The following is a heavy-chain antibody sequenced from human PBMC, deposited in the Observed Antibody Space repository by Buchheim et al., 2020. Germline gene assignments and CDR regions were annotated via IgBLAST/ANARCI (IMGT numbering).Heavy chain of an antibody. CDR2: ISSSSSYI. CDR3: ARDLVLYYDSSGYHYGMDV. CDR1: GFTFSSYS. J-gene: IGHJ6*02. D-gene: IGHD3-22*01. V-gene: IGHV3-21*01. Sequence: EVQLVESGGGLVKPGGSLRLSCAASGFTFSSYSMNWVRQAPGKGLEWVSSISSSSSYIYYADSVKGRFTISRDNAKNSLYLQMNSLRAEDTAVYYCARDLVLYYDSSGYHYGMDVWGQGTT.